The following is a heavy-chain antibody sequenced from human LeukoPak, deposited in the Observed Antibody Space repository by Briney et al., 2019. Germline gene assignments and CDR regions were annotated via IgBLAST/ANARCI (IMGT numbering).Heavy chain of an antibody. CDR3: ARGSNYYDSSGYNY. D-gene: IGHD3-22*01. J-gene: IGHJ4*02. Sequence: GGSLRLSCAASGFTFSSYSMNWVRQAPGKGLEWVSYISSSSSTIYYADSVKGRFTISRDNAKNSLYLQMNSLRDEDTAVYYCARGSNYYDSSGYNYWGQGTLVTVSS. CDR1: GFTFSSYS. V-gene: IGHV3-48*02. CDR2: ISSSSSTI.